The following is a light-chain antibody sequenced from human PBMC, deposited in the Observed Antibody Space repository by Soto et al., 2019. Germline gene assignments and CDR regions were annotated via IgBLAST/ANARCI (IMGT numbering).Light chain of an antibody. J-gene: IGLJ1*01. V-gene: IGLV1-40*01. CDR2: GNS. Sequence: QSVLTQPPSVSGAPGQRVTISCTGSSSNIGAGYDVHWYQQLPGTAPKLLIYGNSNRPSGVPERFSGSKSGTSASLAITGLRAEDEADYYCQSYDSSLSGYVFGPGTKLTVL. CDR3: QSYDSSLSGYV. CDR1: SSNIGAGYD.